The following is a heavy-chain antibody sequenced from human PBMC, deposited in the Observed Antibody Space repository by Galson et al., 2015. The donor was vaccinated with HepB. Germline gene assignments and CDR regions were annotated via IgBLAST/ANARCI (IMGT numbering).Heavy chain of an antibody. V-gene: IGHV3-7*03. CDR3: ARADALRTVDS. CDR1: GFTFTDYW. CDR2: INKDGNDK. Sequence: SLRLSCAASGFTFTDYWMSWVRQAPGKGLKWVANINKDGNDKYYVDSVEGRFTVSRDNAKNSLYLQMNSLRVEDTALYYCARADALRTVDSWGQGALVTVSS. J-gene: IGHJ4*02.